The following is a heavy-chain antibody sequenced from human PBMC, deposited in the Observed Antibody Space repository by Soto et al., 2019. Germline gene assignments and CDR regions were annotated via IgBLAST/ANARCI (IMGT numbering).Heavy chain of an antibody. V-gene: IGHV3-30-3*01. CDR2: ISYDGSNK. D-gene: IGHD2-2*01. Sequence: SLRLSCAASGFTFSSYALHWVRQAPGKGLEWVAVISYDGSNKYYADSVKGRFTISRDNSKNTLYLQMNSLRAEDTAVYYCARGPSSLTRFDYWGQGTLVTVSS. CDR1: GFTFSSYA. J-gene: IGHJ4*02. CDR3: ARGPSSLTRFDY.